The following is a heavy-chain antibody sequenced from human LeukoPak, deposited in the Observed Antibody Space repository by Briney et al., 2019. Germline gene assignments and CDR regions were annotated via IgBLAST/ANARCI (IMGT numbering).Heavy chain of an antibody. CDR1: GGSFSGYY. J-gene: IGHJ5*02. CDR2: INHSGST. D-gene: IGHD3-22*01. CDR3: ARGRPGYYYDNSGYYYGFNWFDP. V-gene: IGHV4-34*01. Sequence: SETLSLTCAVYGGSFSGYYWSWIRQPPGKGLEWIGEINHSGSTNYNPSLKSRVTISVDTSKNQFSLKLSSVTAADTAVYYCARGRPGYYYDNSGYYYGFNWFDPWGQGTLVTVSS.